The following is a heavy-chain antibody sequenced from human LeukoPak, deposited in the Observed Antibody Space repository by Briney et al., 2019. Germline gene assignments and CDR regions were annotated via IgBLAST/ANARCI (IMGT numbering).Heavy chain of an antibody. CDR3: ARRINAGAFDI. Sequence: SETLSLTCPIPGVPVRSFYWTWIGQTPGKGLEYIAYSYEGTTTNFLPPLKSRVPLLPDTSKSQYSLKLTSMTVADTGVYYCARRINAGAFDIWGQGTMGTVS. V-gene: IGHV4-59*02. D-gene: IGHD1-14*01. CDR2: SYEGTTT. J-gene: IGHJ3*02. CDR1: GVPVRSFY.